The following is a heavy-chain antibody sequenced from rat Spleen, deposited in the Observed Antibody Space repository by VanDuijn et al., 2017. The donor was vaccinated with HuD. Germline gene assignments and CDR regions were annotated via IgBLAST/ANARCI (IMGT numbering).Heavy chain of an antibody. V-gene: IGHV3-1*01. CDR3: ATLGLGYYFDY. D-gene: IGHD4-6*01. Sequence: VQLQESGPGLVKPSQSLSLTGSVTDYSITDTYWGWIRKFPGNKLEWIGNIRTSGSTSFNPSLKGRVSITRDTSKNQFFLQLNSVTSEDTATYYCATLGLGYYFDYWGQGVMVTVSS. J-gene: IGHJ2*01. CDR1: DYSITDTY. CDR2: IRTSGST.